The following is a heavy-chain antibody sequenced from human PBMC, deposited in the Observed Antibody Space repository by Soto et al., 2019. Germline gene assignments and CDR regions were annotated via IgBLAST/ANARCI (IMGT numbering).Heavy chain of an antibody. CDR1: GFSFSSYA. J-gene: IGHJ6*02. D-gene: IGHD2-2*01. CDR2: ISYDGINK. CDR3: AKDGEDIVVVPAALLRFFEWASNGMDV. V-gene: IGHV3-30-3*01. Sequence: PGGSLRLSCAASGFSFSSYAMHWGRQAPGKGLEWVAVISYDGINKYYADSVKGRFTISTDNSKNTLYLQMNSLRAEDPAVYYCAKDGEDIVVVPAALLRFFEWASNGMDVWGQGTTVTVSS.